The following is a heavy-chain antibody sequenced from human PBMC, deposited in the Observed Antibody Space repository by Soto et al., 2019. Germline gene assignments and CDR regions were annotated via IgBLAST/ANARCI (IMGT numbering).Heavy chain of an antibody. CDR2: IGTSGTNI. CDR3: ARGELNCGGDCFAF. J-gene: IGHJ4*02. V-gene: IGHV3-48*03. CDR1: GFTFTSYE. Sequence: GGSLRLSCAASGFTFTSYEFNWVRQAPGKGLEWISYIGTSGTNIYYADSVKGRFTVSRDNAKNALYLQMNSLRAEDTAIYYCARGELNCGGDCFAFWGQGALVTVSS. D-gene: IGHD2-21*01.